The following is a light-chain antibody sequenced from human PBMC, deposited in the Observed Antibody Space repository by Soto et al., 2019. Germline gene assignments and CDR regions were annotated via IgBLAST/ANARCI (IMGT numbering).Light chain of an antibody. J-gene: IGKJ3*01. V-gene: IGKV3-20*01. Sequence: EIVLTQSPGTLSLSPGERATLSCRASQSVSSSYLAWYQQKPGQAPRLLIYGASSRATGIPDRFSGSGSGTDFTLTISRLEPEXFAVYYCQQYGSSEFTFGPGTKVDIK. CDR2: GAS. CDR3: QQYGSSEFT. CDR1: QSVSSSY.